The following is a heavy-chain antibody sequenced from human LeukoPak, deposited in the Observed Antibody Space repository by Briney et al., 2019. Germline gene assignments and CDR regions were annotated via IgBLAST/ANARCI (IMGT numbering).Heavy chain of an antibody. CDR2: ISGGSNYI. V-gene: IGHV3-21*01. D-gene: IGHD5-12*01. J-gene: IGHJ3*02. CDR3: ARDWPRGNDAFDI. CDR1: GFNFLTYS. Sequence: GGSLRLSCAASGFNFLTYSMNWVHQAPGKGLEWVSSISGGSNYIYYADSVKGRFTISRDNAKNSLYLQINSLRAEDTAVYYCARDWPRGNDAFDIWGQGTMVTVSS.